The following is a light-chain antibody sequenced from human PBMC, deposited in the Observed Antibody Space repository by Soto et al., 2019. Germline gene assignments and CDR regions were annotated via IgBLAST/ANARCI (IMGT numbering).Light chain of an antibody. Sequence: IRMTQSPSSLSASTGDRVTITCRASQGISSYLAWYQQKPGKAPKLLIYAASTLQSGVPSRFSGSGSGTDFTLTISCLQSEDFATYYCQQYYSYPGTFGSGTKVDIK. J-gene: IGKJ3*01. CDR3: QQYYSYPGT. CDR2: AAS. CDR1: QGISSY. V-gene: IGKV1-8*01.